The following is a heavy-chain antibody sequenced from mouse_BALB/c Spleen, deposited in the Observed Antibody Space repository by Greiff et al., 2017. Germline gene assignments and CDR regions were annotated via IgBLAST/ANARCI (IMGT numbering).Heavy chain of an antibody. Sequence: DLVKPGASVKLSCKASGYTFTSYWINWIKQRPGQGLEWIGRIAPGSGSTYYNEMFKGKATLTVDTSSSTAYIQLSSLSSEDSAVYFCARDPAMDDWGQGTSVTVSS. CDR2: IAPGSGST. CDR3: ARDPAMDD. CDR1: GYTFTSYW. V-gene: IGHV1S41*01. J-gene: IGHJ4*01.